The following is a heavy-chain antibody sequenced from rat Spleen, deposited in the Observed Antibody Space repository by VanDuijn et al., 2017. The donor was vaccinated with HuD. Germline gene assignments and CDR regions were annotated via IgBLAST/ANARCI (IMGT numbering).Heavy chain of an antibody. D-gene: IGHD1-12*02. J-gene: IGHJ4*01. Sequence: EVQLVESGGGLVQPGRSLKLSCVASGFTFNNYWMTWIRQAPGKGLEWVGSITNSGGNIYYPDSVKGRFSISRDNAQNTLYLQMSKLGSEDTASYYCARHLGYDGTYYYGVMDAWGQGASVTVSS. CDR2: ITNSGGNI. V-gene: IGHV5-31*01. CDR1: GFTFNNYW. CDR3: ARHLGYDGTYYYGVMDA.